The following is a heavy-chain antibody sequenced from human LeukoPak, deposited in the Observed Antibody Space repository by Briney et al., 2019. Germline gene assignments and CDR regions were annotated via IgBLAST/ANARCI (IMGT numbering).Heavy chain of an antibody. J-gene: IGHJ5*02. CDR2: INPSGGST. V-gene: IGHV1-46*01. CDR3: ARAAYQLLWGNWFDP. D-gene: IGHD2-2*01. Sequence: ASVKVSCKASGYTFTSYYMHWVRQAPGQGLEWMGIINPSGGSTNYAQKLQGRVTMTTDTSTSTAYMELRSLRSDDTAVYYCARAAYQLLWGNWFDPWGQGILVTVSS. CDR1: GYTFTSYY.